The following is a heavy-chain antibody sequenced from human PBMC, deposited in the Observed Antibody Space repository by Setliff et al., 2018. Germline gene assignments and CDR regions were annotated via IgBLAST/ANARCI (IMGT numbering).Heavy chain of an antibody. CDR2: ISNSDPTI. CDR3: ARDHVYGSQYYYYYYGMDV. D-gene: IGHD3-10*01. V-gene: IGHV3-48*03. CDR1: GFAFSNYE. Sequence: GGSLRLSCAASGFAFSNYEMNWVRQAPGKGLEWISYISNSDPTIYYADSVKGRFTVSSDNAKNSLYLQMNSLRAEDTAVYYCARDHVYGSQYYYYYYGMDVWGQGTTVTVSS. J-gene: IGHJ6*02.